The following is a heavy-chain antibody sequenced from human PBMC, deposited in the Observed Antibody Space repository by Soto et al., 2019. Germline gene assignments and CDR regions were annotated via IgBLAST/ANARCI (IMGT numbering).Heavy chain of an antibody. CDR3: ARGEERIIAVAGLYFDY. CDR2: IIPIFGTA. CDR1: GGTFSSYA. D-gene: IGHD6-19*01. J-gene: IGHJ4*02. V-gene: IGHV1-69*01. Sequence: QVQLVQSGDAVKKPGSSVKVSCKASGGTFSSYAISWVRQAPGQGLEWMGGIIPIFGTANYAQKFQGRVTITADESTSTAYMELSSLRSEDTAVYYCARGEERIIAVAGLYFDYWGQGTLVTVSS.